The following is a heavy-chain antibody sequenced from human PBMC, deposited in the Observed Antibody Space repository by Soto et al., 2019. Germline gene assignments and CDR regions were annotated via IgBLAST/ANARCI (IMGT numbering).Heavy chain of an antibody. V-gene: IGHV3-48*03. CDR2: ISSSGSTI. CDR1: GFTFSSYE. J-gene: IGHJ4*02. D-gene: IGHD1-26*01. CDR3: AHQWQLLYS. Sequence: EVQLVESGGGLVQPGGSLRLSCAASGFTFSSYEMNWVRQAPGKGLEWVSYISSSGSTIYYADSVKGRFTISRNNAKNSLDLQMNSLRAEDTAVYYCAHQWQLLYSWGQGTLVTVPS.